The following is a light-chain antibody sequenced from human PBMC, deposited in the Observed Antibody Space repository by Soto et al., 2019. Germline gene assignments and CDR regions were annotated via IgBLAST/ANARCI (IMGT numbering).Light chain of an antibody. Sequence: QSVLTQPPSASGTPGQRVTVSCSGGSXNIGINTVNWYQHLPGTAPKVLIYTDNQRPSGVPDRFSGSKSGTSASLAIYGLQSGDEADYYCGAWDDSLNGYVFGTGPRVTVL. CDR2: TDN. J-gene: IGLJ1*01. V-gene: IGLV1-44*01. CDR3: GAWDDSLNGYV. CDR1: SXNIGINT.